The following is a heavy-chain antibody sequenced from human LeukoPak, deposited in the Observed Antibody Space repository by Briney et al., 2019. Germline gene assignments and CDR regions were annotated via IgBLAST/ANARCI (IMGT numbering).Heavy chain of an antibody. CDR2: IYYSGST. D-gene: IGHD5-18*01. V-gene: IGHV4-39*01. J-gene: IGHJ4*02. Sequence: PSQTLSLTCTVSGGSISSSSYYWGWIRQPPGKGLEWIGSIYYSGSTYYNPSLKSRVTISVDTSKNQFSLKLSSVTAADTAVYYCARHARGYSYGYGWRWGQGTLVTVSS. CDR3: ARHARGYSYGYGWR. CDR1: GGSISSSSYY.